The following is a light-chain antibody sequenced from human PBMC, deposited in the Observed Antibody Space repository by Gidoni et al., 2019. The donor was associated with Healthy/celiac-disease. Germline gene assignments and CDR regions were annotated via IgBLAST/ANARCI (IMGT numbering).Light chain of an antibody. CDR3: QQSYSTL. V-gene: IGKV1-39*01. CDR1: QSIISY. CDR2: AAS. Sequence: DIQMTQSPSSLSASVGDRVTITCRASQSIISYLNWYQQKPGKDPKLLIYAASSLQSGVPSRFSGSGSGTDFTLTISSLQPEDFATYYWQQSYSTLFGQGTKLEIK. J-gene: IGKJ2*01.